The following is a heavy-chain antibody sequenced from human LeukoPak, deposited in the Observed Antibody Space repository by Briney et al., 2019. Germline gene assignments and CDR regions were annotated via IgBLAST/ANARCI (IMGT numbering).Heavy chain of an antibody. CDR2: IYYSGST. V-gene: IGHV4-59*01. J-gene: IGHJ3*02. CDR3: ARRVGHSYGVTGAGAFDI. D-gene: IGHD5-18*01. CDR1: GGSISSYY. Sequence: SESLSLTCTVSGGSISSYYWSWSRQPPGKGLEGIGYIYYSGSTYYNPSLKSRVTISLDMPNNQFSLKLSSVTAADTAVYYCARRVGHSYGVTGAGAFDIWGQGTMVTVSS.